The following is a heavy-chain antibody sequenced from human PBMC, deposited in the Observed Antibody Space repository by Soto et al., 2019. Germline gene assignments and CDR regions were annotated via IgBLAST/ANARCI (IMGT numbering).Heavy chain of an antibody. CDR1: GGSFSGYY. Sequence: SETLSLTCAVYGGSFSGYYWSWIRQPPGKGLEWIGEINHSGSTNYNPSLKSRVTISVDTSKNQFSLKLSSVTAADTAVYYCAGGETGYHYYYYYYMDVWGKGTTVTVSS. D-gene: IGHD3-9*01. J-gene: IGHJ6*03. CDR2: INHSGST. V-gene: IGHV4-34*01. CDR3: AGGETGYHYYYYYYMDV.